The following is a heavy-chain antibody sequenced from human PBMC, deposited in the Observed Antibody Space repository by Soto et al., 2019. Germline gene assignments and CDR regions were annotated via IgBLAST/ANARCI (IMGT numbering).Heavy chain of an antibody. J-gene: IGHJ3*02. CDR2: IIPIFGTA. CDR3: ARASGGFPELRLNAFDI. D-gene: IGHD1-7*01. CDR1: GGTFSSYA. Sequence: QVQLVQSGAEGKKPGSSVKVSCKASGGTFSSYAISWVRQAPGQGLEWMGGIIPIFGTANYAQKFQGRVTITADESTSTVYMELSSLRSEDTAVYYCARASGGFPELRLNAFDIWGQGTMVTVSS. V-gene: IGHV1-69*01.